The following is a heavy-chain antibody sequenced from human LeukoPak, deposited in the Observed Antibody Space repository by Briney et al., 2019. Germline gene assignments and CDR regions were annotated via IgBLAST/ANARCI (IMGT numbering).Heavy chain of an antibody. J-gene: IGHJ4*02. CDR3: ARQGPLTTAVTTRTDPFDY. CDR2: IYYSGST. D-gene: IGHD4-11*01. Sequence: PSETLSLTCTVSGGSVSNGTYYWSWIRQPPGKGLEWIGYIYYSGSTSYNPSLKSRVTISVDTSKNQFSLKLNSVTAADTAVYYCARQGPLTTAVTTRTDPFDYWGQGTLVTVSS. V-gene: IGHV4-61*01. CDR1: GGSVSNGTYY.